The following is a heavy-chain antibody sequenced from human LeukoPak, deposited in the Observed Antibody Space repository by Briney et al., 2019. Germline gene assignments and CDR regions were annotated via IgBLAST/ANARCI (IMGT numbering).Heavy chain of an antibody. V-gene: IGHV3-23*01. CDR3: AKRGVVIRVILVGFHKEAYYFDS. Sequence: PGGSLRLSCAVSGITLSNYGMICVRQPPGKGREGGAGISCSRRSTNYADSVKRRLTISRDNPKNKLHLQMNSLRAEDTAVYFCAKRGVVIRVILVGFHKEAYYFDSWGQGALVTVSS. CDR2: ISCSRRST. CDR1: GITLSNYG. J-gene: IGHJ4*02. D-gene: IGHD3-22*01.